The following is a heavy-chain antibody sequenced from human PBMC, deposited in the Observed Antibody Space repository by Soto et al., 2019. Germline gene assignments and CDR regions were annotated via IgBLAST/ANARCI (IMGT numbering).Heavy chain of an antibody. Sequence: EVQLVESGGNLVQPGGSLRLSCAASGFIFSSYWMNWVRQAPGKGLEWVASINQDGCEKYYVDSVKGRFTISRDNAKNSLYLQVNSLRAEDTAVYYCARDGEAPGLYLDYWGQGTLVTVSS. CDR1: GFIFSSYW. CDR3: ARDGEAPGLYLDY. D-gene: IGHD7-27*01. J-gene: IGHJ4*02. CDR2: INQDGCEK. V-gene: IGHV3-7*01.